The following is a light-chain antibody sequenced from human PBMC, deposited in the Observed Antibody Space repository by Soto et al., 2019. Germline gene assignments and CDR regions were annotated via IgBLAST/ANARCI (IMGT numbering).Light chain of an antibody. V-gene: IGLV2-14*01. Sequence: QSVLTQPASVSGSPGQSITISCTGNSSDVGYHNYVSWYRQHPGKAPRLMIYEVNNRPSGVSTRFSGSKSGNTASLTISGLQAEDEADYYCSSCTSSNTLLYVFGTGTKVTVL. J-gene: IGLJ1*01. CDR3: SSCTSSNTLLYV. CDR2: EVN. CDR1: SSDVGYHNY.